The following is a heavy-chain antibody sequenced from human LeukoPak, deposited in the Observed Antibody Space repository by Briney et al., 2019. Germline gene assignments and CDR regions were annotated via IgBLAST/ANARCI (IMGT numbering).Heavy chain of an antibody. CDR2: IYGGGST. Sequence: GGSLRLSCATSGFTFSSYAMSWVRQAPGKGLEWVSVIYGGGSTYYADSVKGRFTISRDTPKNTLYLQMNSLRVEDTAVYYCASWPVGWYGEDSWGQGTLVTVSS. J-gene: IGHJ4*02. CDR3: ASWPVGWYGEDS. V-gene: IGHV3-23*03. D-gene: IGHD6-19*01. CDR1: GFTFSSYA.